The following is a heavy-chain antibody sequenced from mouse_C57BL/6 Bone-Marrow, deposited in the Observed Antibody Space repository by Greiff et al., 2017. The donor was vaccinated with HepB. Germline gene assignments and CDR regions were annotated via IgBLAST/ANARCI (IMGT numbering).Heavy chain of an antibody. V-gene: IGHV1-81*01. CDR2: IYPRSGNT. Sequence: VQLQQSGAELARPGASVKLSCKASGYTFTSYGIIWVKQRTGQGLEWFGEIYPRSGNTYYNEKFKCMATLTADKSSSMTYRELRSLTSEDSAVYSCARWRDFPFDYWGQGTTLTVSS. J-gene: IGHJ2*01. CDR3: ARWRDFPFDY. CDR1: GYTFTSYG.